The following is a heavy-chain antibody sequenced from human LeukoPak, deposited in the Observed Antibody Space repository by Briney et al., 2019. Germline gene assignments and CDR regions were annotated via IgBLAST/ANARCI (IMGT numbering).Heavy chain of an antibody. V-gene: IGHV3-48*04. D-gene: IGHD3-10*01. CDR1: GFTFSSYS. CDR3: AKAYGSGSYYNWFDP. Sequence: GGSLRLSCAASGFTFSSYSMNWVRQAPGKGLEWVSYISSGSSTKYYTDSVKGRFTISRDNAKNSLYLQMNSLRAEDTALYYCAKAYGSGSYYNWFDPWGQGTLVSVSS. CDR2: ISSGSSTK. J-gene: IGHJ5*02.